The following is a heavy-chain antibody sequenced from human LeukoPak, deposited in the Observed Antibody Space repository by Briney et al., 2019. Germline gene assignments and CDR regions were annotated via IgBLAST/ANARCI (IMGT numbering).Heavy chain of an antibody. CDR1: GFTFNSHA. D-gene: IGHD4-17*01. CDR3: ARDYGDY. Sequence: GGSLRLSCAASGFTFNSHAMGWVRQAPGKGLEWVSSITGSGGSTYYGDSVKGRFTISRDNAKNSLYLQMNSLRAEDTAVYYCARDYGDYWGQGTLVTVSS. V-gene: IGHV3-23*01. J-gene: IGHJ4*02. CDR2: ITGSGGST.